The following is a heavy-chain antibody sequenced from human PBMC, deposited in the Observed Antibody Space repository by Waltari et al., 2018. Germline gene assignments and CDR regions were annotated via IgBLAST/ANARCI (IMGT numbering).Heavy chain of an antibody. CDR1: VGPLPNLASY. CDR2: IYYSGST. Sequence: QLQLQESGPGLVKPSETLSLTCSVSVGPLPNLASYWAGIRQAPGKGPEWIGSIYYSGSTYYNPSLKSRVTLSVDTSKNQFSLMLNSVTAADTAVYFCAREGLNRSYYLFDQWGQGTLVTVSS. D-gene: IGHD3-10*01. CDR3: AREGLNRSYYLFDQ. V-gene: IGHV4-39*07. J-gene: IGHJ4*02.